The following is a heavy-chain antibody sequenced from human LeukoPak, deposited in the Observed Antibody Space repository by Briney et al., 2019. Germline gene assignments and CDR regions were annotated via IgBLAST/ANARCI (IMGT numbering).Heavy chain of an antibody. CDR1: GFTFSSYW. D-gene: IGHD6-19*01. CDR2: IKQDGSEK. J-gene: IGHJ4*02. CDR3: ARDQKVIAVAGDFDY. Sequence: PRGSLRLSCAASGFTFSSYWMSWVRQAPGKGLEWVANIKQDGSEKYYVDSVKGRFTISRDNSKNTLYLQMNSLRAEDTAVYYCARDQKVIAVAGDFDYWGQGTLVTVSS. V-gene: IGHV3-7*01.